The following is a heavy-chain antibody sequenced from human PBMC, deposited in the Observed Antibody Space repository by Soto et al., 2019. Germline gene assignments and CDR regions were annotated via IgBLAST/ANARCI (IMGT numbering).Heavy chain of an antibody. CDR1: GGSIRSYY. Sequence: ATLSLTCTVSGGSIRSYYWSWIRQPPGKGLEWIGYIYYSGRTNYNPSLKSRVTISVDTSKNQFSMKLSSVTAAETDVYYCARQVAGEQCYYYGMDVVSQGTTVTVSS. CDR2: IYYSGRT. D-gene: IGHD6-19*01. J-gene: IGHJ6*02. CDR3: ARQVAGEQCYYYGMDV. V-gene: IGHV4-59*01.